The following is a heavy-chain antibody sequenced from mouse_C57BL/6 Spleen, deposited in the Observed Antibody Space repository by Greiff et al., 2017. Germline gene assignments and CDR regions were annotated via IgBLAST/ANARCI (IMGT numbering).Heavy chain of an antibody. J-gene: IGHJ2*01. Sequence: VQLQQSGPGLVQPSQSLSITCTVSGFSLTSYGVHWVRQSPGKGLEWLGVIWRGGSTDYNASFISRLSISKDNSKSQVFFRMNSLQADDTAIYYCARTTVVYYFDYWGQGTTLTVSS. CDR3: ARTTVVYYFDY. D-gene: IGHD1-1*01. CDR1: GFSLTSYG. CDR2: IWRGGST. V-gene: IGHV2-2*01.